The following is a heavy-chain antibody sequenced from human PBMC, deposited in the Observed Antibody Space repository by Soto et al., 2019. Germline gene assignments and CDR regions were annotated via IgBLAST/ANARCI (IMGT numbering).Heavy chain of an antibody. CDR3: ANADLGNIDY. D-gene: IGHD1-1*01. CDR1: GFTFSSYG. CDR2: ISYDGSNK. J-gene: IGHJ4*02. Sequence: PGGSLRRSCAASGFTFSSYGMHWVRQAPGKGLEWVAVISYDGSNKYYADSVKGRFTISRDNSKNTLYLQMNSLRAEDTAVYYCANADLGNIDYWGRRTLLTVSS. V-gene: IGHV3-30*18.